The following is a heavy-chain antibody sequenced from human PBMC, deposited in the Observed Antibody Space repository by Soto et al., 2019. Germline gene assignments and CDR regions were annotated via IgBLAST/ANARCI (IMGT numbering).Heavy chain of an antibody. D-gene: IGHD2-15*01. CDR1: GGTFSSYA. CDR3: ARGNVAVVAATTFYYYGMDV. V-gene: IGHV1-69*01. J-gene: IGHJ6*02. Sequence: QVQLVQSGAEVKKPGSSVKVSCKASGGTFSSYAISWVRQAPGQGLEWMGGIIPIFGTANYAQKFQGRVTITADESTSTAYMELSSLRSEDTAVYYCARGNVAVVAATTFYYYGMDVWGQGTTVTVSS. CDR2: IIPIFGTA.